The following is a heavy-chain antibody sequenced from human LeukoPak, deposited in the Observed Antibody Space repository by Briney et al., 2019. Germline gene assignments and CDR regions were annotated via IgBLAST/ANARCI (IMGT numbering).Heavy chain of an antibody. V-gene: IGHV3-11*04. CDR1: GFTFNDYY. J-gene: IGHJ4*02. D-gene: IGHD3-16*01. Sequence: GGSLRLSCAASGFTFNDYYMTWIRQAPGKGLEWVSYISNSGITINYADSVKGRFTISRDNAKNSLYLQMNSLRAEDTAVYYCARDVGGPTAYWGQGTLVTVSS. CDR3: ARDVGGPTAY. CDR2: ISNSGITI.